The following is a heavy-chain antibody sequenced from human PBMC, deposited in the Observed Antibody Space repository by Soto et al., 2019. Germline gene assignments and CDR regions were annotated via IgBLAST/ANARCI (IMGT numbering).Heavy chain of an antibody. J-gene: IGHJ4*02. CDR1: GGSVSSGSYY. CDR3: ARGHSSSWYYYFDY. CDR2: IYYSGST. D-gene: IGHD6-13*01. V-gene: IGHV4-61*01. Sequence: PSETLSLTCTVSGGSVSSGSYYWSWIRQPPGKGLEWIGYIYYSGSTNYNPSLKSRVTISVDTSKNQFSLKLSSVTAADTAVYYCARGHSSSWYYYFDYWGQGTLVTVSS.